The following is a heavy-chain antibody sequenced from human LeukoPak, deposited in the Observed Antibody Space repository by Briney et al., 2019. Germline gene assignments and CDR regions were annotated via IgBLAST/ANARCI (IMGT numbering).Heavy chain of an antibody. J-gene: IGHJ4*02. Sequence: ASVKVSCKASGYTFTGYNIHWVRRAPGQGLEWVGWINPNSGGTNYAQKFQGRVTMTRDTSINTAYMELSSLRSDDTAVYYCARDHEGTTRDWGQGTLVTVSS. CDR1: GYTFTGYN. V-gene: IGHV1-2*02. CDR3: ARDHEGTTRD. CDR2: INPNSGGT. D-gene: IGHD1-7*01.